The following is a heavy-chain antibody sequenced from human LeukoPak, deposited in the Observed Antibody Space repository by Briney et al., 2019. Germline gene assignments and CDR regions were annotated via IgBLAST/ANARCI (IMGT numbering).Heavy chain of an antibody. D-gene: IGHD1-26*01. Sequence: GGSLRLSCAASGFTFSSFAVNWVRQTPGKGLEWVSSISSSSSYIYYADSVKGRFTISRDNAKNSLYLQMNSLRAEDTAVYYCARAEGGSYVSWGQGTLVTVSS. J-gene: IGHJ5*02. V-gene: IGHV3-21*01. CDR2: ISSSSSYI. CDR3: ARAEGGSYVS. CDR1: GFTFSSFA.